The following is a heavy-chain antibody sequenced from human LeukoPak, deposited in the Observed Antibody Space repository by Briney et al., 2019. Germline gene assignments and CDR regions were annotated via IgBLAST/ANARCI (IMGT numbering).Heavy chain of an antibody. Sequence: GASVKVSCKASGYTFTSYDINWVRQATGQGLEWMGWMNPNSGNTGYAQKFQGRVTMTRNTSISTAYMELSSLRSEDTAVYYCARGLGVLRYFDWLPRGYYYMDVWGKGTTVTISS. D-gene: IGHD3-9*01. J-gene: IGHJ6*03. CDR2: MNPNSGNT. CDR1: GYTFTSYD. V-gene: IGHV1-8*01. CDR3: ARGLGVLRYFDWLPRGYYYMDV.